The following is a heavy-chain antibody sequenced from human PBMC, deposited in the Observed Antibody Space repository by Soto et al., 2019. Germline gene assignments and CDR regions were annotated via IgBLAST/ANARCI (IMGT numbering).Heavy chain of an antibody. CDR1: GFTFSSYG. D-gene: IGHD6-13*01. Sequence: QVQLVESGGGVVQPGRSLRLSCAASGFTFSSYGMHWVRQAPGKGLVWVAVISYDGSNKYYADSVKGRFTISRDNSKNTLYLQMNSLRAEDTAVYYCAKDRLYYSSSWYVNYWGQGTLVTVSS. CDR2: ISYDGSNK. V-gene: IGHV3-30*18. CDR3: AKDRLYYSSSWYVNY. J-gene: IGHJ4*02.